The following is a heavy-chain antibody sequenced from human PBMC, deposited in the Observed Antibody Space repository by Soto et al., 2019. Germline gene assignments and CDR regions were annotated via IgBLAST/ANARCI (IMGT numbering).Heavy chain of an antibody. D-gene: IGHD2-15*01. CDR1: GFTLSNYA. CDR2: ISGSGGRT. V-gene: IGHV3-23*01. Sequence: LESGGGLVQTGGSLRLSCVASGFTLSNYAMSWVRQAPGKGLEWVSAISGSGGRTHYADSVKGWFTISRDNSKNTLFLHMNSMRAEDTAVYLWGSRPIDSNNHGIDGWGQGTAVTVS. CDR3: GSRPIDSNNHGIDG. J-gene: IGHJ6*02.